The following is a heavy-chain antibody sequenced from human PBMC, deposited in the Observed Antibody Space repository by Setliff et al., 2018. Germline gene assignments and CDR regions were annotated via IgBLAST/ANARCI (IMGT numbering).Heavy chain of an antibody. J-gene: IGHJ4*02. D-gene: IGHD2-2*01. V-gene: IGHV1-18*01. Sequence: ASEKVSCKASGYTFTNYGITWVRQAPGQGLEWMGWIFPKTGNTYFPHKVQGRVTMTTDTSTGTAYLELRSLRSDDTAVYYCSRLVRFCTRTTCQGASANEHWGQGTLVTVSS. CDR3: SRLVRFCTRTTCQGASANEH. CDR2: IFPKTGNT. CDR1: GYTFTNYG.